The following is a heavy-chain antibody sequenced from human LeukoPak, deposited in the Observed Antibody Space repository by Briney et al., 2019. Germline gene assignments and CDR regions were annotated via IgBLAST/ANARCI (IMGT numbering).Heavy chain of an antibody. V-gene: IGHV3-30*18. J-gene: IGHJ4*02. CDR1: GFTFSSYG. D-gene: IGHD5-18*01. Sequence: GRSLRLSCAASGFTFSSYGMHWVRQAPGKGLEWVGVISKNGSNTYYGDSVKGRFTISGDNTNNTLSLQMNGLTTEDTGVYFCVKGRRGSSYVHYFDSWGQGTLVTVSS. CDR3: VKGRRGSSYVHYFDS. CDR2: ISKNGSNT.